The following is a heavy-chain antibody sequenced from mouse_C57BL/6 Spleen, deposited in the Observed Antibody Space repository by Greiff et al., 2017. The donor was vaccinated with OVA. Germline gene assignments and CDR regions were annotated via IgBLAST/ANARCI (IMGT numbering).Heavy chain of an antibody. CDR2: INYDGSST. Sequence: DVKLVESEGGLVQPGSSMKLSCTASGFTFSDYYMAWVRQVPEKGLEWVANINYDGSSTYYLDSLKSRFIISRDNAKNILYLQMSSLKSEDTATYYCARDRGYGCFDYWGQGTTLTVSS. CDR3: ARDRGYGCFDY. D-gene: IGHD2-2*01. V-gene: IGHV5-16*01. J-gene: IGHJ2*01. CDR1: GFTFSDYY.